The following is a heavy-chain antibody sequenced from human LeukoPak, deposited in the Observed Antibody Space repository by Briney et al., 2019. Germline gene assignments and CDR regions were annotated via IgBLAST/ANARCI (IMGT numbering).Heavy chain of an antibody. CDR2: ISAYNGNT. V-gene: IGHV1-18*01. J-gene: IGHJ4*02. CDR3: ARVAVIEWELPLLDY. Sequence: ASVKVSCKASGYTFTSYGISWVRQAPGQGLEWMGWISAYNGNTNYAQKLQGRVTMTTDTSTSTAYMELRSLRSDDTAVYYCARVAVIEWELPLLDYWGQGTLVTVSS. CDR1: GYTFTSYG. D-gene: IGHD1-26*01.